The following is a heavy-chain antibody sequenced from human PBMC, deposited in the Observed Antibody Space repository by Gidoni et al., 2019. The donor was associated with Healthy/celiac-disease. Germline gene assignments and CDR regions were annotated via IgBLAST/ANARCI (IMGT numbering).Heavy chain of an antibody. V-gene: IGHV1-69*06. D-gene: IGHD1-26*01. CDR3: ARQEGAVGAP. CDR2: IIPVFGTT. Sequence: VHLVQSGAEVTKPGSSVKVSCKTSGGTFSSYGINWVRQAPGQGLEWMGGIIPVFGTTNYAQKFQGRVTITAEKSTSTAYMELSSLRSEDTAVYYCARQEGAVGAPWGQGTMVTVSS. CDR1: GGTFSSYG. J-gene: IGHJ3*01.